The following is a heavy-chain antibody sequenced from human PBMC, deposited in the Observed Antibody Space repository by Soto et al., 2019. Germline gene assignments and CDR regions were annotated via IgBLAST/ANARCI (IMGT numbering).Heavy chain of an antibody. CDR1: GDTLTEMS. Sequence: ASVKVYCKVSGDTLTEMSIHWVRQAPGKGLEWMGGFDPEDGDTIYSQNFQGRVTMTEDTSTDTSYMKLSSLTSGDTAVYYCAANIGHGENGGWFDPWGHGTLVTL. J-gene: IGHJ5*02. D-gene: IGHD7-27*01. CDR3: AANIGHGENGGWFDP. V-gene: IGHV1-24*01. CDR2: FDPEDGDT.